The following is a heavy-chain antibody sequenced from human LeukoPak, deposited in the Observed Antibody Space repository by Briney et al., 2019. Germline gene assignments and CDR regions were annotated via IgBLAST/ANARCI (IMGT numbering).Heavy chain of an antibody. Sequence: PGGSLRLSCAASGFTFSSYSMNWVRQAPGKGLEWVSSISSSSSYIYYADSVKGRFTISRDNAKNSLYLQINSLRAEDTAVYYCASGTDSDPDFDYWGQGTLVTVSS. D-gene: IGHD2-21*01. J-gene: IGHJ4*02. CDR3: ASGTDSDPDFDY. CDR2: ISSSSSYI. V-gene: IGHV3-21*01. CDR1: GFTFSSYS.